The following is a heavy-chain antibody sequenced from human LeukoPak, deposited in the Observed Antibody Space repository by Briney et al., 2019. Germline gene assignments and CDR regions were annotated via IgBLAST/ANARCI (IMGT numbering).Heavy chain of an antibody. CDR3: ARDGRITIFGVVSDYYYYGMDV. D-gene: IGHD3-3*01. CDR1: GFTFSSYG. J-gene: IGHJ6*02. V-gene: IGHV3-33*01. Sequence: PGGSLRLSCAASGFTFSSYGMHWVRQAPGKGLEWVAVIWYDGSNKYYADSVKGRFTISRDNSKNTLYLQMNSLRAEDTAVYYCARDGRITIFGVVSDYYYYGMDVWGQGTTVTVSS. CDR2: IWYDGSNK.